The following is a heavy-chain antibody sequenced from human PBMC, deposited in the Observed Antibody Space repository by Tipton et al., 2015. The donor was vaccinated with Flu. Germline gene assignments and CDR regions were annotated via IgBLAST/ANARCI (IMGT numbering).Heavy chain of an antibody. J-gene: IGHJ3*02. V-gene: IGHV3-30*04. Sequence: SLRLSCAASGFTFSSHAIHWVRQAPGKGLEWVTVISYDGYNKYYTDSVKGRFTISRDNSKNTVYLQMDSLRAEDTAVYYCARDEFSSGTTGAFDMWGQGTMVTVPA. CDR2: ISYDGYNK. CDR1: GFTFSSHA. D-gene: IGHD1-7*01. CDR3: ARDEFSSGTTGAFDM.